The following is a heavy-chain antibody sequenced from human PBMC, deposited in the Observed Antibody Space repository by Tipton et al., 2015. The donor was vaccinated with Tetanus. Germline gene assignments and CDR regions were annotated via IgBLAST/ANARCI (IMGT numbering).Heavy chain of an antibody. Sequence: GLVKPSETLSLICTVSGGSMNSYYWSWIRQPPGKGLEWIGYIYYTGSTNYNPSLKSGVTISLDTSKNQFSLSLRSVTAADTAVYYCAKQADNWFDPWGQGTLVTVSS. J-gene: IGHJ5*02. V-gene: IGHV4-59*08. CDR2: IYYTGST. CDR1: GGSMNSYY. D-gene: IGHD6-25*01. CDR3: AKQADNWFDP.